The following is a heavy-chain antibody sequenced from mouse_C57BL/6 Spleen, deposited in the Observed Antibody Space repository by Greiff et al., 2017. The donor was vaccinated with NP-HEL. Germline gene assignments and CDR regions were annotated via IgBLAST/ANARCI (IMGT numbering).Heavy chain of an antibody. J-gene: IGHJ4*01. Sequence: EVMLVESEGGLVQPGSSMKLSCTASGFTFSDYYMAWVRQVPEKGLEWVANINYDGSSTYYLDSLKSRFIISRDNAKNILYLQMSSLKYEDTATYYCARWWDGAMDYWGQGTSVTVSS. D-gene: IGHD1-1*02. CDR2: INYDGSST. CDR1: GFTFSDYY. CDR3: ARWWDGAMDY. V-gene: IGHV5-16*01.